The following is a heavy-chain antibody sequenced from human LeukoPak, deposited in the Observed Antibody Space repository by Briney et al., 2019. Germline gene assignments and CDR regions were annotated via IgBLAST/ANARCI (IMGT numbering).Heavy chain of an antibody. Sequence: SETLSLTCAVYGESSFSSYYWSWIRQPPGGTLEWIGEINHSGYTNYNPSLKSRVTLSIDTSKNQCSLRLNSVTAADTAVYYCSRQVVGNDYWGQGILVTVSS. V-gene: IGHV4-34*01. CDR1: GESSFSSYY. J-gene: IGHJ4*02. CDR2: INHSGYT. D-gene: IGHD3-22*01. CDR3: SRQVVGNDY.